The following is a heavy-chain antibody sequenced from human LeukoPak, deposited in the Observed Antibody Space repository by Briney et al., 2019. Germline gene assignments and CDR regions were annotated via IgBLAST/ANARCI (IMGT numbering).Heavy chain of an antibody. CDR2: INWNGGST. V-gene: IGHV3-20*04. Sequence: PGGSLRLSCAASGFTFDDYGMSWVRQAPGMGLEWVSRINWNGGSTGYADSVKGRFTISRDNAKNSLYLQMNSLRAEDTALYYCARVSDISVVAYFDYWGQGTLVTVSS. D-gene: IGHD2-15*01. J-gene: IGHJ4*02. CDR3: ARVSDISVVAYFDY. CDR1: GFTFDDYG.